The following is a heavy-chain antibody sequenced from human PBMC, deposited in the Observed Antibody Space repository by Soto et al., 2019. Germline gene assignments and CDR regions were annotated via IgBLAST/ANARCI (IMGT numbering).Heavy chain of an antibody. V-gene: IGHV3-74*01. J-gene: IGHJ4*02. D-gene: IGHD6-13*01. CDR1: GFTFSGYW. CDR3: ARGLAGVAAGVVDY. CDR2: INSDGTTT. Sequence: GGSLRLSCAASGFTFSGYWMHWVRQAPGKGLLWVSRINSDGTTTNYADSVKGRFTISRDNAKNTLYLQINSLRAEDTAVYFCARGLAGVAAGVVDYWGQGTLVTVSS.